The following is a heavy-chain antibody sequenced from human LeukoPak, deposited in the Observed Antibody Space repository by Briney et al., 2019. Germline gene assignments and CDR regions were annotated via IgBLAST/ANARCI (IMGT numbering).Heavy chain of an antibody. CDR1: GGSISSGYY. D-gene: IGHD3-22*01. V-gene: IGHV4-38-2*02. CDR2: IYHSGST. Sequence: SETLSLTCTVSGGSISSGYYWGWIRPPPGKGLEWIGSIYHSGSTYYNPSLKSRVTISVDTSKNQFSLKLSSVTAADTAVYYCARGSYYYDSSGYYYGDLRPVYFDYWGRGTLVTVSS. J-gene: IGHJ4*02. CDR3: ARGSYYYDSSGYYYGDLRPVYFDY.